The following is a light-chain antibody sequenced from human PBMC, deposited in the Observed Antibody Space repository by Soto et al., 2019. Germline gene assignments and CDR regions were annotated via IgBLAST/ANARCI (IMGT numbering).Light chain of an antibody. CDR3: SSYAGSKGV. J-gene: IGLJ1*01. V-gene: IGLV2-8*01. CDR1: SSDVGGYNY. Sequence: QSVLTQPPSASGSPGQSVIISCTGTSSDVGGYNYVSWYQQHPGKAPKLMIYEDSKRPSGVPDRFSASKSGSTASLTVSGLLAEDEADYYCSSYAGSKGVFGTGTKVT. CDR2: EDS.